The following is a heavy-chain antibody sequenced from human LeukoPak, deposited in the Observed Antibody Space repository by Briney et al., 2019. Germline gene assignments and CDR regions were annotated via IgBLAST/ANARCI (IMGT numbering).Heavy chain of an antibody. J-gene: IGHJ6*03. D-gene: IGHD6-6*01. Sequence: ASVKVSCKASGYTFTGYYMHWVRQAPGQGLEWMGWINPNSGGTNYAQKFQGRVTMTRDTSISTAYMELSRLRSDDTAVYYCAREYSSSSGGYYYMDVWGKGTTVTVSS. CDR2: INPNSGGT. CDR3: AREYSSSSGGYYYMDV. CDR1: GYTFTGYY. V-gene: IGHV1-2*02.